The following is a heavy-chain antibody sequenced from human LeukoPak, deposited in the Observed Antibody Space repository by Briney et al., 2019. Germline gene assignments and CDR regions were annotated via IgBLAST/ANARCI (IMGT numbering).Heavy chain of an antibody. J-gene: IGHJ4*02. CDR3: ARDLPILPAYCGGDCYSRNYYFDY. CDR1: GGSISGYY. CDR2: IYYSGST. V-gene: IGHV4-59*12. Sequence: SETLSLTCTVSGGSISGYYCSWIRQPPGKGLEWIGYIYYSGSTYYNPSLKSRVTISVDTSKNQFSLKLSSVTAADAAVYYCARDLPILPAYCGGDCYSRNYYFDYWGQGTLVTVSS. D-gene: IGHD2-21*02.